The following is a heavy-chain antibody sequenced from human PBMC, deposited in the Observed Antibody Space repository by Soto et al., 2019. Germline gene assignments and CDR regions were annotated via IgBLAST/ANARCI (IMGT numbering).Heavy chain of an antibody. J-gene: IGHJ5*02. CDR1: GFPFSSYG. CDR2: IWYDGSNK. D-gene: IGHD1-1*01. Sequence: PGGSLRLSGAASGFPFSSYGMHWGRQAPGKALGWGAGIWYDGSNKYYADSVKGRFTISRDNSKNTLYLQMNRLRAEDTAVYYCARDIHWNPTGWFDPWGQGTLVTVSS. V-gene: IGHV3-33*01. CDR3: ARDIHWNPTGWFDP.